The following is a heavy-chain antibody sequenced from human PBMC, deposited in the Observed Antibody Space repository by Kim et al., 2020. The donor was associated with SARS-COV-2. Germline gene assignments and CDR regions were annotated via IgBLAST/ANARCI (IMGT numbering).Heavy chain of an antibody. CDR2: IYYSGST. V-gene: IGHV4-39*01. CDR3: ARLGPPIAAAGTGDYYGMDV. J-gene: IGHJ6*02. CDR1: GGSISSSSYY. Sequence: SETLSLTCTVSGGSISSSSYYWGWIRQPPGKGLEWIGSIYYSGSTYYNPSLKSRVTISVDTSKNQFSLKLSSVTAADTAVYYCARLGPPIAAAGTGDYYGMDVWGQGTTVTVSS. D-gene: IGHD6-13*01.